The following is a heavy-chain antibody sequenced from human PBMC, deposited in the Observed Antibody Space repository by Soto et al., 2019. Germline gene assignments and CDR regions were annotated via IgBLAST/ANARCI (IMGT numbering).Heavy chain of an antibody. Sequence: QVQLVESGGGVVQPWRSLRLSCAASGFTFSSYGMHWVRQAPGKGLEWVAVISYDGSNKYYADSVKGRFTISRDKSKNTLYLQMNSLRAEDTAVYYCAPWFSAFDYWGQGTLVTVSS. CDR1: GFTFSSYG. V-gene: IGHV3-30*03. J-gene: IGHJ4*02. D-gene: IGHD3-10*01. CDR2: ISYDGSNK. CDR3: APWFSAFDY.